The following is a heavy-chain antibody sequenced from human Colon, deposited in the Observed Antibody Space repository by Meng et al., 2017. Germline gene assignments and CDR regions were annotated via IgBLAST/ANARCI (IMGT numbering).Heavy chain of an antibody. V-gene: IGHV3-23*01. CDR2: ISSSGGSA. J-gene: IGHJ4*02. Sequence: GESLKISCAASGFTFSSYAMSWVRQAPGKGLEWVSAISSSGGSAYFADSVKGRFTISRDNSKNTLYLQMNSLRAEDTAVYYCAKAFMLQGAVKAVYFDFWGQGTLVTVSS. CDR1: GFTFSSYA. D-gene: IGHD1-26*01. CDR3: AKAFMLQGAVKAVYFDF.